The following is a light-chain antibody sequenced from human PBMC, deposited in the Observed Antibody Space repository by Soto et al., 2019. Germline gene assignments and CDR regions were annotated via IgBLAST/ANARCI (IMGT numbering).Light chain of an antibody. Sequence: QSVLTQPRSVSGSPGQSVTISCTGTRSDLGGYNYVSWYQQHPGKAPKLMIYDVSKRPSGVPDRFSGSKSGNTASLTISGLQAEDEADYYCCSYAGSYTNWVFGGGTKLTVL. V-gene: IGLV2-11*01. CDR1: RSDLGGYNY. CDR3: CSYAGSYTNWV. CDR2: DVS. J-gene: IGLJ3*02.